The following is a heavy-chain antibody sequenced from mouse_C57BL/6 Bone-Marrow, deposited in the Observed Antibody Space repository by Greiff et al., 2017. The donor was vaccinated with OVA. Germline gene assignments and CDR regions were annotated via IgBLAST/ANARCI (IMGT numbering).Heavy chain of an antibody. CDR1: GYTFTDYE. CDR3: TRGYYYGSSSYYFDY. J-gene: IGHJ2*01. V-gene: IGHV1-15*01. CDR2: IDPETGGT. Sequence: QVQLKQSGAELVRPGASVTLSCKASGYTFTDYEMHWVKQTPVHGLEWIGAIDPETGGTAYNQKFKGKAILTADKSSSTAYMELRSLTSEDSAVYYCTRGYYYGSSSYYFDYWGQGTTLTVSS. D-gene: IGHD1-1*01.